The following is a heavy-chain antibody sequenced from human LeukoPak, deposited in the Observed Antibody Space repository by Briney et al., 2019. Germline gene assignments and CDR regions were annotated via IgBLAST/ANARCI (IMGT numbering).Heavy chain of an antibody. CDR1: GGSISSYY. CDR3: ARLAGYFYDSSGYPKPSSLIDF. Sequence: SETLSLTCTVSGGSISSYYWSWIRQPAGKGLEWIGRIYTSGSTNYNPSLKSRVTMSVDTSKNQFSLKLSSVTAADTAVYYCARLAGYFYDSSGYPKPSSLIDFWGQGTLVTVSS. J-gene: IGHJ4*02. V-gene: IGHV4-4*07. D-gene: IGHD3-22*01. CDR2: IYTSGST.